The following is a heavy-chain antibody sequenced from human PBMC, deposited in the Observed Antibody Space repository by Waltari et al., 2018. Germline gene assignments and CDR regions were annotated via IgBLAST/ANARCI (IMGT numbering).Heavy chain of an antibody. Sequence: QVQLQESGPGLVKPSETLSLTCTVSGDSVSSGYYWSWIRQPPGKGLEWIGYIYYSGSTNYNPSLKSRVTISVDTSKNKFSLKLNSVTAADTAVYYCARASRGSGFYYGYFDLWGRGTLVIVSS. CDR1: GDSVSSGYY. V-gene: IGHV4-61*01. CDR3: ARASRGSGFYYGYFDL. J-gene: IGHJ2*01. CDR2: IYYSGST. D-gene: IGHD3-3*01.